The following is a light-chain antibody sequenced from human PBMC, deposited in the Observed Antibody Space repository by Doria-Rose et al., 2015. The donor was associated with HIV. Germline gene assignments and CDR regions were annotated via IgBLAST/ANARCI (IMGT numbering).Light chain of an antibody. Sequence: TQSPGTLSLSPGERATLSCRASQSVTSNYLAWYQQKPGQAPRLLIYGASSRVTGIPDRFSGSGSGTDFTLTISRLEPEDFAVYYCQQRSNWPPLTFGGGTKVEIK. CDR2: GAS. CDR3: QQRSNWPPLT. J-gene: IGKJ4*01. CDR1: QSVTSNY. V-gene: IGKV3D-20*02.